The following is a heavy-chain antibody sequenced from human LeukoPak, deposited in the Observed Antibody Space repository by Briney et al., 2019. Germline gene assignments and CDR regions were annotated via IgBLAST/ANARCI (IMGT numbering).Heavy chain of an antibody. J-gene: IGHJ4*02. V-gene: IGHV4-59*08. CDR3: ARHPLRGGFDY. CDR2: IFDSGDT. CDR1: GFTFSSYS. Sequence: GSLRLSCAASGFTFSSYSMNWVRQAPGKGLEWIAYIFDSGDTRYNPSLKSRVTISVDTSKNQFSLKLNSVTAADTAVYYCARHPLRGGFDYWGQGTLVTVSS.